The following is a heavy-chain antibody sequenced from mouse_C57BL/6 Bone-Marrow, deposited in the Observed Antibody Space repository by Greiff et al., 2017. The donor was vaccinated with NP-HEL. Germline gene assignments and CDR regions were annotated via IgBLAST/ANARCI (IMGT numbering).Heavy chain of an antibody. CDR1: GFNITDYY. D-gene: IGHD2-2*01. Sequence: VQLKESGAELVKPGASVKLSCTASGFNITDYYMHWVKQRTEQGLEWIGRIDPEDGETKYAPKFQGKATITADTSSNTAYLQLSSLTSEDTAVYYCEVLWLRAWFAYWGQGTLVTVSA. J-gene: IGHJ3*01. CDR2: IDPEDGET. V-gene: IGHV14-2*01. CDR3: EVLWLRAWFAY.